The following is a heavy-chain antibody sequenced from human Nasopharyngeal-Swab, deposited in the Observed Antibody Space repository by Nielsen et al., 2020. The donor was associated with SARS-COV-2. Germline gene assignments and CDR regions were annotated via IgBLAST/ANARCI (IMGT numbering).Heavy chain of an antibody. D-gene: IGHD2-2*01. CDR2: VNHGGST. Sequence: RQAPGKGLEWIGEVNHGGSTNYNPSLKSRVTTSVATSKNQFSLKLSSVTAADTAVYYCARGGAGVVPAPVLGLGPYYWYYYMDVWGKGTTVTVSS. J-gene: IGHJ6*03. V-gene: IGHV4-34*01. CDR3: ARGGAGVVPAPVLGLGPYYWYYYMDV.